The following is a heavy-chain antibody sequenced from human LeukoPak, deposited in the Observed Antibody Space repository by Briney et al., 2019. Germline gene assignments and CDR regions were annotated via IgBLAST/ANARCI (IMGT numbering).Heavy chain of an antibody. V-gene: IGHV1-69*13. Sequence: GASVKVSCKASGGTFSSYAISWVRQAPGQGLEWMGGIIPIFGTANYAQKFQGRVTITADESTSTAYMELSSLRSEDTAVYYCARALKGGGYIVVVPAATPTFDYWGQGTLVTVSS. D-gene: IGHD2-2*01. CDR3: ARALKGGGYIVVVPAATPTFDY. CDR1: GGTFSSYA. J-gene: IGHJ4*02. CDR2: IIPIFGTA.